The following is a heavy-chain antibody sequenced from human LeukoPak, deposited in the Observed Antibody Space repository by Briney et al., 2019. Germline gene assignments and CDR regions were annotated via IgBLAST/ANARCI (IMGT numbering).Heavy chain of an antibody. D-gene: IGHD6-13*01. CDR1: GGSISSSSYY. Sequence: KPSETLSLTCTVSGGSISSSSYYWGWIRQPPGKGLEWIGSIYYSGSTYYNPSLKSRVTISVDTSKNQFSLKLSSVTAADTAVYYCARQPYSSSDGCRYWGQGTLVTVSS. CDR2: IYYSGST. V-gene: IGHV4-39*01. CDR3: ARQPYSSSDGCRY. J-gene: IGHJ4*02.